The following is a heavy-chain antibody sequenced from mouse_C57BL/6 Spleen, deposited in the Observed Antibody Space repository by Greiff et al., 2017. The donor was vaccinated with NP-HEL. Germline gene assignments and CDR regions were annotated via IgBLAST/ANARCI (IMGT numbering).Heavy chain of an antibody. V-gene: IGHV5-17*01. CDR1: GFTFSDYG. CDR3: AREATGVDYDAMDY. J-gene: IGHJ4*01. D-gene: IGHD3-2*02. Sequence: EVKLMESGGGLVKPGGSLKLSCAASGFTFSDYGMHWVRQAPEKGLEWVAYISSGSSTIYYADTVTGRFTISSDNAKNTLFLQMTSLRSEDTAMYYCAREATGVDYDAMDYWGQGTSVTVSS. CDR2: ISSGSSTI.